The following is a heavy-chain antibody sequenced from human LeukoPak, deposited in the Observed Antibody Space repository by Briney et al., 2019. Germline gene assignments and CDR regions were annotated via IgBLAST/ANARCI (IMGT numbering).Heavy chain of an antibody. CDR1: GFTFDDYG. CDR2: INWNGGST. Sequence: AGGSLRLSCAASGFTFDDYGMSWVRQAPGKGLEWVSGINWNGGSTGYADSVKGRFTISRDNAKNSLYLQMNNLRAEDTALYYCARIQYSSSWYGSPFDYWGQGTLVTVSS. D-gene: IGHD6-13*01. CDR3: ARIQYSSSWYGSPFDY. V-gene: IGHV3-20*04. J-gene: IGHJ4*02.